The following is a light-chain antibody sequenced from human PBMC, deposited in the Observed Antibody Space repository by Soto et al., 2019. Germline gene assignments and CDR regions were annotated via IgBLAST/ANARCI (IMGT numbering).Light chain of an antibody. CDR1: QSVPNDY. CDR2: DAS. J-gene: IGKJ4*01. Sequence: EIVLTQSPGTLYLSPGERATLSCGASQSVPNDYLAWYQQKPGQPPRLLLYDASARATDIPDRFSGSGSGSDFTLTISRLEPEAFAVYACQQYAVSPITFGGATKGEIK. V-gene: IGKV3-20*01. CDR3: QQYAVSPIT.